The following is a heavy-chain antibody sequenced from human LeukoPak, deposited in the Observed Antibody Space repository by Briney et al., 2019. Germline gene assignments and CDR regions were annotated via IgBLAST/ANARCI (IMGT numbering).Heavy chain of an antibody. J-gene: IGHJ2*01. V-gene: IGHV4-34*01. Sequence: PSETLSLTCAVYGGSFSGYYWSWIRQPPGKGLEWIGEINHSGSTNYNPSLKSRVTISVDTSKNQFSLKLSSVTAADTAVYYCATALQTGYFDLWGRGTLVTVSS. CDR2: INHSGST. CDR1: GGSFSGYY. D-gene: IGHD4-11*01. CDR3: ATALQTGYFDL.